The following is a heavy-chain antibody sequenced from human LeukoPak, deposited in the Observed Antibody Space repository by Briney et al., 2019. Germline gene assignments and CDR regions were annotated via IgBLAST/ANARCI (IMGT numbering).Heavy chain of an antibody. D-gene: IGHD2-2*01. CDR3: SRGSAIVIIPAAFSWFDP. CDR2: ISGSDGSK. V-gene: IGHV3-23*01. J-gene: IGHJ5*02. Sequence: GGSLRLSCSASGFTFSNYAMTWVRQAPGKGLEWVSAISGSDGSKYYADSVKGRFSISRDNSKNTLYLQMNTLRAEDTAVYYCSRGSAIVIIPAAFSWFDPWGQGTQVTVSS. CDR1: GFTFSNYA.